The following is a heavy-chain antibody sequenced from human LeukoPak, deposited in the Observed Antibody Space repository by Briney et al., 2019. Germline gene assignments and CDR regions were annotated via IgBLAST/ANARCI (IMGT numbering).Heavy chain of an antibody. CDR2: IKQDGSEK. V-gene: IGHV3-7*01. D-gene: IGHD2-2*01. CDR1: EFTFSSYW. CDR3: AKYGPAAPYFDY. J-gene: IGHJ4*02. Sequence: GGSLRLSCTASEFTFSSYWMSWVRQAPGKGLEWVANIKQDGSEKYYVDSVKGRFTISRDNAKNSLYLQMNSLRAEDTAVYYCAKYGPAAPYFDYWGQGTLVTVSS.